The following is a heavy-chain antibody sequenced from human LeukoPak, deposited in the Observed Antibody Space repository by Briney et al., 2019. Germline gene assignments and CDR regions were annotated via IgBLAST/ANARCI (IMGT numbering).Heavy chain of an antibody. D-gene: IGHD3-3*01. CDR3: ARAREIWVFGVVNPRGGYYFDY. V-gene: IGHV1-69*05. CDR1: GGTFSSYA. CDR2: IIPIFGTA. J-gene: IGHJ4*02. Sequence: SVKVSCKASGGTFSSYAISWVRQAPGQGLEWMGGIIPIFGTANYAQKFQGRVTITTDESTSTAYMELSSLRSEDTAVYYCARAREIWVFGVVNPRGGYYFDYWGQGTLVTVSS.